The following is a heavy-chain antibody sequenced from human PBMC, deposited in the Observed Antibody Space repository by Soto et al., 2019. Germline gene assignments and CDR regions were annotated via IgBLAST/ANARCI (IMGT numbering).Heavy chain of an antibody. CDR2: INSDGSST. D-gene: IGHD3-9*01. Sequence: GGSLRLSCAASGFTFSSYWMHWVRQAPGKGLVWVSRINSDGSSTSYADSVKGRFTISRDNAKNTLYLQMNSLRAEDTAVYYCARDLSYYDILFPGNWFDPWGQVTLVTVSS. V-gene: IGHV3-74*01. J-gene: IGHJ5*02. CDR3: ARDLSYYDILFPGNWFDP. CDR1: GFTFSSYW.